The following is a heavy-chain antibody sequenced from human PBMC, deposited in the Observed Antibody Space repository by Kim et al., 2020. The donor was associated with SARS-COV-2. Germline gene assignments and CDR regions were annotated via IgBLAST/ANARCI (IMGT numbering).Heavy chain of an antibody. CDR1: GGTFSSYA. V-gene: IGHV1-69*13. CDR2: IIPIFGTA. J-gene: IGHJ6*02. CDR3: ARVELRYYDILTGYSYGMDV. D-gene: IGHD3-9*01. Sequence: SVKVSCKASGGTFSSYAISWVRQAPGQGLEWMGGIIPIFGTANYAQKFQGRVTITADESTSTAYMELSSLRSEDTAVYYCARVELRYYDILTGYSYGMDVWGQGTTVTVSS.